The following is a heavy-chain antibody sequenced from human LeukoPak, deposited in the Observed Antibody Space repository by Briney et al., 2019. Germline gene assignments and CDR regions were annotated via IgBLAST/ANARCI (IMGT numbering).Heavy chain of an antibody. CDR2: INPNHGDT. J-gene: IGHJ4*02. V-gene: IGHV1-2*02. CDR3: ARLNSTHLFDTIYHQLDY. D-gene: IGHD2/OR15-2a*01. Sequence: ASVKVSCKASGYTFTGYYMHWVRQAPGQGLEWMGWINPNHGDTNYAQKFQDRVSMTRDTSISTAYMHLSRLRSADTAVYYCARLNSTHLFDTIYHQLDYWGQGALVTVSS. CDR1: GYTFTGYY.